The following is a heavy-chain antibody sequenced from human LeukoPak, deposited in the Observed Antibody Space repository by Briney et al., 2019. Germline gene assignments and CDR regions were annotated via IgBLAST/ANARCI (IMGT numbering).Heavy chain of an antibody. CDR3: ARKNYPGIAAAVDY. Sequence: GGSLRLSCAASGFTFSDYYMSWIRQAPGKGLEWVSYISSSSSYTNYADSVKGRFTISRDNAKNSLYLQMNSLRAVDTAVYHCARKNYPGIAAAVDYWGQGTLVTVSS. CDR2: ISSSSSYT. CDR1: GFTFSDYY. V-gene: IGHV3-11*06. D-gene: IGHD6-13*01. J-gene: IGHJ4*02.